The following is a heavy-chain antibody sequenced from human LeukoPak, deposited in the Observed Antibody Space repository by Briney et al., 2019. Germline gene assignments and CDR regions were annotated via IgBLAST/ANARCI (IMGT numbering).Heavy chain of an antibody. Sequence: GGSLRLSCAASGFTVSSSYMSWVRQAPGKGLEWMSFIDRGSSTYYAASVKGRFTISRDNSKNTLYLQMNSLRAEDTAVYYCARVGNPNWFDPWGQGTMITVSS. V-gene: IGHV3-53*01. J-gene: IGHJ5*02. D-gene: IGHD4-23*01. CDR1: GFTVSSSY. CDR2: IDRGSST. CDR3: ARVGNPNWFDP.